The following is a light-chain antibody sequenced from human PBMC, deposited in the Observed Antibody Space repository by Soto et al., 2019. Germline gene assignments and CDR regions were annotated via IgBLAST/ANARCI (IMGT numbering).Light chain of an antibody. CDR3: SSFTSRFTFV. J-gene: IGLJ1*01. CDR2: EVT. Sequence: QSALTQPASVSGSPGQSIAISCTGTASDVGGYGNLSWYQQHPGRAPKLIISEVTNRPSGVSDRFSGSKSGNTASLTISGLQAEDEADYYCSSFTSRFTFVFGTGTKVTVL. V-gene: IGLV2-14*01. CDR1: ASDVGGYGN.